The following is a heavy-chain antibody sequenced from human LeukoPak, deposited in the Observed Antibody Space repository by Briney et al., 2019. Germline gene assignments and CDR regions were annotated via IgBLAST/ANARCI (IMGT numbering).Heavy chain of an antibody. CDR2: IYYSRST. CDR1: GGSISSYY. V-gene: IGHV4-59*01. CDR3: ARVLAVAGTPFDY. J-gene: IGHJ4*02. Sequence: KPSETLSLTCTVPGGSISSYYWSWIRKPPGKGLEWFGSIYYSRSTHYNPSLTSRAALSVATSPNQFPLNLSSVTAPHTAVYYCARVLAVAGTPFDYWGQGTLVTVSS. D-gene: IGHD6-19*01.